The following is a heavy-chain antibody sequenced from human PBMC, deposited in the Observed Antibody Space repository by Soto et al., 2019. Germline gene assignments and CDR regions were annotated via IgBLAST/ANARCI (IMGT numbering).Heavy chain of an antibody. CDR3: ARNRYSSSISWFDP. V-gene: IGHV3-30-3*01. CDR2: ISYDGSNK. D-gene: IGHD6-13*01. CDR1: GFTFSSYA. Sequence: QVQLVESGGGVVQPGRSLRLSCAASGFTFSSYAMHWVRQAPGKGLEWVAVISYDGSNKYYADSVKGRFTISRDNSKNTLYLQMISLRAEDTAVYYCARNRYSSSISWFDPWGQGTLVTVSS. J-gene: IGHJ5*02.